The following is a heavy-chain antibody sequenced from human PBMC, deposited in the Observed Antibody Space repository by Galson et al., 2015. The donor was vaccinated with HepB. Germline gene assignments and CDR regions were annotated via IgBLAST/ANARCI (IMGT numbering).Heavy chain of an antibody. Sequence: SLRLSCAASGFRFNSYAMTWVRQAPGKGLEWVSGVTGSGDRTYYADFVKDRFTISRDSSRNTLFLQMNNLRADDTAIYFCAKVFPEKTDGWYRQALYYFDSWGQGTRVTVSS. D-gene: IGHD6-19*01. CDR3: AKVFPEKTDGWYRQALYYFDS. V-gene: IGHV3-23*01. J-gene: IGHJ4*02. CDR2: VTGSGDRT. CDR1: GFRFNSYA.